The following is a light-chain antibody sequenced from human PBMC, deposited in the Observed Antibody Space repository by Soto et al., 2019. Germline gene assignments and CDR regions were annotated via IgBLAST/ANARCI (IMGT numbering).Light chain of an antibody. J-gene: IGKJ1*01. V-gene: IGKV1-5*03. CDR3: QQFYRSSWT. CDR1: QGIETY. Sequence: ILMTQSPSTLSASIGDRVTITCRASQGIETYLAWYQQKPGKAPNLLIYQASRLESGVPSRFSGGGSGTEFTLAISSLQPDDFATYYCQQFYRSSWTFGQGTKVEIK. CDR2: QAS.